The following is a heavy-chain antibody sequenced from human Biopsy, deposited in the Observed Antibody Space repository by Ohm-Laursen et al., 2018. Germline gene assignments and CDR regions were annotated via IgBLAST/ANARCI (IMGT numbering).Heavy chain of an antibody. Sequence: SSVKVSCKAPEGTFSNYGVNWVRQAPGQGLEWLGGNIPILGTGNYAQKFQDRVPVAADTSTSTATMELRSLRSDDTAVYYCATKLTGYFHHWGQGTLVIVSS. D-gene: IGHD3-9*01. V-gene: IGHV1-69*06. CDR1: EGTFSNYG. CDR3: ATKLTGYFHH. J-gene: IGHJ1*01. CDR2: NIPILGTG.